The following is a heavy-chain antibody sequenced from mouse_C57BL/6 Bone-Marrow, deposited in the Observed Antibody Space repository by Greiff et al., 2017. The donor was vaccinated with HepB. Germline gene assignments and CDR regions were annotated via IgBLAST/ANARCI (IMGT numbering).Heavy chain of an antibody. V-gene: IGHV14-3*01. D-gene: IGHD1-1*01. CDR3: ARNYYGSSYEDYFDY. CDR1: GFNIKNTY. J-gene: IGHJ2*01. Sequence: EVQLVESVAELVRPGASVKLSCTASGFNIKNTYMHWVKQRPEQGLEWIGRIDPANGNTKYAPKFQGKATITADTSSNTAYLQLSSLTSEDTAIYYCARNYYGSSYEDYFDYWGQGTTLTVSS. CDR2: IDPANGNT.